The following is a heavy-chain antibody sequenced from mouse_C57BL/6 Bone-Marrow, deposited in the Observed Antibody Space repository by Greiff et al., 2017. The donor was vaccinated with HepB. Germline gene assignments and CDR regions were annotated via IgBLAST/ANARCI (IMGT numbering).Heavy chain of an antibody. CDR3: AKIITTVVATGDYFDY. Sequence: QVQLQQSGAELVKPGASVKLSCKASGYTFTSYWMHWVKQRPGQGLVWIGMIHPNSGSTNYNEKFKSKATLTVDKSSSTAYMQLSSLTSEDSAVYYCAKIITTVVATGDYFDYWGQGTTLTVSS. CDR2: IHPNSGST. CDR1: GYTFTSYW. D-gene: IGHD1-1*01. J-gene: IGHJ2*01. V-gene: IGHV1-64*01.